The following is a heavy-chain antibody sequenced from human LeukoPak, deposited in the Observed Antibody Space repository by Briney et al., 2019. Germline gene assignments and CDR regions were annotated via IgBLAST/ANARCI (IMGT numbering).Heavy chain of an antibody. Sequence: SETLSLTCAVYGGSFSGYYWSWIRQPPGKGLEWIGEINHSGGTNYNPSLKSRVTISVDTSKNQFSLKLSSVTAADTAVYYCARVGGIGAADWFDPWGQGTLVTVSS. CDR3: ARVGGIGAADWFDP. J-gene: IGHJ5*02. D-gene: IGHD6-13*01. CDR2: INHSGGT. CDR1: GGSFSGYY. V-gene: IGHV4-34*01.